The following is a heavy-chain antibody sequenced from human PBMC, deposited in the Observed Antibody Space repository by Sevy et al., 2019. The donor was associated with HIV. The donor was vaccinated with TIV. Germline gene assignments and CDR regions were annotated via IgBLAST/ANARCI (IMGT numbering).Heavy chain of an antibody. CDR2: ISGSGGST. Sequence: GGSLRLSCAASGFTFSSYAMSWVHQAPGKGLEWVSAISGSGGSTYYADSVKGRFTISRDNSKNTLYLQMNSLRAEDTAVYYCAKDMRYCSSTSCYRFFDYWGQGTLVTVSS. J-gene: IGHJ4*02. D-gene: IGHD2-2*02. CDR1: GFTFSSYA. CDR3: AKDMRYCSSTSCYRFFDY. V-gene: IGHV3-23*01.